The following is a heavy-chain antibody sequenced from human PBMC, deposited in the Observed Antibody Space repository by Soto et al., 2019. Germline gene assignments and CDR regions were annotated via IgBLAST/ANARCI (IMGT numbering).Heavy chain of an antibody. Sequence: GASVKVSCKASGGTFSSYAISWVRQAPGQGLEWMGGIIPIFGTANYAQKSQGRVTITADESTSTAYMELSSLRSEDTAVYYCARDGRDGYNFSFWFDPWGQGTLVTVSS. CDR3: ARDGRDGYNFSFWFDP. D-gene: IGHD5-12*01. V-gene: IGHV1-69*13. J-gene: IGHJ5*02. CDR1: GGTFSSYA. CDR2: IIPIFGTA.